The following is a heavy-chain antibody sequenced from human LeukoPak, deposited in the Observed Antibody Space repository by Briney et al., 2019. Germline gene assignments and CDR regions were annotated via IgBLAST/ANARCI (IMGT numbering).Heavy chain of an antibody. D-gene: IGHD6-6*01. CDR3: ARVDPDSSSTLEVFDY. Sequence: SETLSLTCAVYGGSFRGYYWSWIRQPPGKGLEWIGYIYYSGSTNYNPSLKSRVTISVDTSKNQFSLKLSSVTAADTAVYYCARVDPDSSSTLEVFDYWGQGTLVIVSS. CDR1: GGSFRGYY. V-gene: IGHV4-59*01. J-gene: IGHJ4*02. CDR2: IYYSGST.